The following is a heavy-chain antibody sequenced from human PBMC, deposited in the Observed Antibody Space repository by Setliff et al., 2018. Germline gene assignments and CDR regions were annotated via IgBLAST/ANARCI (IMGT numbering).Heavy chain of an antibody. D-gene: IGHD3-3*02. CDR1: GFNVRSSY. V-gene: IGHV3-23*01. Sequence: GGSLRLSCAMTGFNVRSSYMNWVRQAPGKGLEWVSIISGDASYTAYADSVKGRFTISRDNSKNTLYLQMNSLRGDDTAVYHCARGRIPRIFGVALNWFDPWGQGTLVTVSS. J-gene: IGHJ5*02. CDR3: ARGRIPRIFGVALNWFDP. CDR2: ISGDASYT.